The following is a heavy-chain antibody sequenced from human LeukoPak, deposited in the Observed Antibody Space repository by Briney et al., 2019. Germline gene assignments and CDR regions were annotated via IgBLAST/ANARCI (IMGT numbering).Heavy chain of an antibody. J-gene: IGHJ4*02. CDR1: RFTFSNHD. V-gene: IGHV3-30*01. D-gene: IGHD4-17*01. CDR2: ISYDGVNE. CDR3: VSGDYGSFEY. Sequence: GGSLRLSCAASRFTFSNHDMHWVRQAPGKGLEWVAVISYDGVNESYADSVKGRFTISRDNSKNTLYLQMNSLGVEDTAVYYCVSGDYGSFEYWSQGTLVTVSS.